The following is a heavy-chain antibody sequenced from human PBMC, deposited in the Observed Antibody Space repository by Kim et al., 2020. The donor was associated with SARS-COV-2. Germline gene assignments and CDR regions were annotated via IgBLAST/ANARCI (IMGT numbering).Heavy chain of an antibody. D-gene: IGHD5-12*01. CDR3: ARHGRDGYKFPGFVDY. CDR2: IYPGDSDT. V-gene: IGHV5-51*01. J-gene: IGHJ4*02. CDR1: GYSFTSYW. Sequence: GESLKISCKGSGYSFTSYWIGWVRQMPGKGLEWMGIIYPGDSDTRYSPSFQGQVTISADKSISTAYLQWSSLKASDTAMYYCARHGRDGYKFPGFVDYWGQGTLVTVSS.